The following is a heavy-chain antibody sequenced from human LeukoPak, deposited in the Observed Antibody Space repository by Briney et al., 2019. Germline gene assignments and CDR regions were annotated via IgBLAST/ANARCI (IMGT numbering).Heavy chain of an antibody. V-gene: IGHV3-21*01. D-gene: IGHD6-19*01. CDR1: GFTFSSYS. CDR3: ARVEAVAGNWGGLDP. CDR2: ISSTSSYI. J-gene: IGHJ5*02. Sequence: GGSLRLSYAASGFTFSSYSMSWVRQAPGKGLEWVSSISSTSSYIYYADSVKGRFTISRDNAKDSLFLQLNSLRAEDTAMYYCARVEAVAGNWGGLDPWGQGTLVTVSS.